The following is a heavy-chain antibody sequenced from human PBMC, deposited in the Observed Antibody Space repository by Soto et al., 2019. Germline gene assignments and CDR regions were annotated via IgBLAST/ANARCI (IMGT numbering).Heavy chain of an antibody. CDR2: ISFDGSLK. J-gene: IGHJ4*02. D-gene: IGHD5-12*01. Sequence: QVQLVESAGGVVQPGTSLTISCAASGFSFSTYRMHWVRQAPGRGLEWVALISFDGSLKYYADSVRGRVTISRDNSKNTLDMQMNSLRPEDTALYSCARDREADSGFDYPAYWGQGTLVAVSP. V-gene: IGHV3-30-3*01. CDR1: GFSFSTYR. CDR3: ARDREADSGFDYPAY.